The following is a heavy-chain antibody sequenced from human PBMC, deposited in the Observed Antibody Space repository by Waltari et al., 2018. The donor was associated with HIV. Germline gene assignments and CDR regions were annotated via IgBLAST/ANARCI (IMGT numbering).Heavy chain of an antibody. J-gene: IGHJ6*02. D-gene: IGHD2-2*02. CDR2: MNSRGAT. V-gene: IGHV3-53*01. CDR1: DFPVRRHD. CDR3: ARELREARSGDLRDYTGLDV. Sequence: PGGSLRVHCWASDFPVRRHDMYWLRQSTGKGLQWVAFMNSRGATFYTDSVKGRFSVSRDDPQNAMVLEMNDLKVDDTGIYYCARELREARSGDLRDYTGLDVWGRGTTVT.